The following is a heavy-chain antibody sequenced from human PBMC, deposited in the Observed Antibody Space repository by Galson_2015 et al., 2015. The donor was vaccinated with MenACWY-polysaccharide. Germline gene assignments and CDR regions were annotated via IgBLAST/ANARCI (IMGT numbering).Heavy chain of an antibody. D-gene: IGHD2-21*01. CDR1: GYKFTSYD. CDR2: MNPNSGNT. J-gene: IGHJ4*02. Sequence: SVKVSCKASGYKFTSYDINWVRQATGQGLEWMGWMNPNSGNTGYAQKFQGRVTMTSNSAMTTAYMELSSLRSEDTAVYYCARIIARKYTFADSWGLGTLVTVSS. CDR3: ARIIARKYTFADS. V-gene: IGHV1-8*01.